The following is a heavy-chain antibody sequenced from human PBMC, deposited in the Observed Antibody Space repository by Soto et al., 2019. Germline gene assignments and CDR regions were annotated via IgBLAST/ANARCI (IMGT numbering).Heavy chain of an antibody. D-gene: IGHD3-9*01. CDR3: AHRHGVLRYFDWLLHEARFRGWFDP. CDR1: GFSLSTSGVG. V-gene: IGHV2-5*02. J-gene: IGHJ5*02. Sequence: SGPTLVKPTQTLTLTCTFSGFSLSTSGVGVGWIRQPPGKALEWLALIYWDDDKRYSPSLKSRLTITKDTSKNQVVLTMTNMDPVETATYYCAHRHGVLRYFDWLLHEARFRGWFDPWGQGTLVTVSS. CDR2: IYWDDDK.